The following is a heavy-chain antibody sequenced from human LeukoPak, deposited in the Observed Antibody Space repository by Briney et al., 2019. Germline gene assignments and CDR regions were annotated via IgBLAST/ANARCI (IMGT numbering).Heavy chain of an antibody. V-gene: IGHV1-2*02. J-gene: IGHJ5*02. Sequence: GASVNVSCKASGYTFTGYYMHWVRQAPGQGVEWMGWINPNSGGTNYAQKFQGRVTMTRDTSISTAYMELGRLRSGDTAVYYCARGTDYWFGPWGQGTLVTVSS. CDR3: ARGTDYWFGP. CDR1: GYTFTGYY. CDR2: INPNSGGT.